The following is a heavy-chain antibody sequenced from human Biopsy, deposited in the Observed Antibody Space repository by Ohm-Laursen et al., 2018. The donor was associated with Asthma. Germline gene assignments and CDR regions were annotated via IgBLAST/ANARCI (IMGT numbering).Heavy chain of an antibody. J-gene: IGHJ6*02. Sequence: GASVKVSCKASGGTLNNYAINWVRQAPGQGLEWMGGISPIFGSIKYAEKFQGRVTLTADVFTNTVHMELTSLRSDDTAVLYCAKASCYYFSCDLDVWGQGTTVAVSS. CDR3: AKASCYYFSCDLDV. CDR2: ISPIFGSI. CDR1: GGTLNNYA. V-gene: IGHV1-69*13.